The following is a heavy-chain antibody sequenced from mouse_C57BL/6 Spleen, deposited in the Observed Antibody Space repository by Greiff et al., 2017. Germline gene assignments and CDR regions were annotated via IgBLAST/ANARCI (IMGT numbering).Heavy chain of an antibody. CDR3: ARRARTGHFDY. CDR2: IYPGDGDT. Sequence: LVESGAELVKPGASVKISCKASGYAFSSYWMNWVKQRPGKGLEWIGQIYPGDGDTNYNGKFKGKATLTADKSSSTAYMQLSSLTSEDSAVYFCARRARTGHFDYWGQGTTLTVSS. D-gene: IGHD4-1*01. J-gene: IGHJ2*01. V-gene: IGHV1-80*01. CDR1: GYAFSSYW.